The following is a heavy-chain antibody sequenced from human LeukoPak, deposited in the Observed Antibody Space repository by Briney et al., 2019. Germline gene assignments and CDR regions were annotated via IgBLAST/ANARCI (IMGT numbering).Heavy chain of an antibody. Sequence: GGSLRLSCAASGFTFSSYSMNWVRQAPGKGLEWVSYIGYSGITTYYADSVKGRFTISRDNAKNSLYLQMSSLRDEDTAVYYCARDTLYAFDIWGQGTMVTVSS. CDR3: ARDTLYAFDI. CDR2: IGYSGITT. D-gene: IGHD3-16*02. V-gene: IGHV3-48*02. CDR1: GFTFSSYS. J-gene: IGHJ3*02.